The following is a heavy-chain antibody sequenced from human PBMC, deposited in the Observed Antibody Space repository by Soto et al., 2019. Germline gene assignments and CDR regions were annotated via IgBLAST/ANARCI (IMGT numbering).Heavy chain of an antibody. V-gene: IGHV3-21*01. Sequence: PGGSLRLSCAASGFSFHTYSLNWFRQAPGMGLEWVASISSSSSYIYYADSVRGRFTISRDNAKNSLFLQMNSLRAEDTAVYYCARAILITSPDYWGQGTPVTVSS. D-gene: IGHD1-20*01. CDR2: ISSSSSYI. J-gene: IGHJ4*02. CDR3: ARAILITSPDY. CDR1: GFSFHTYS.